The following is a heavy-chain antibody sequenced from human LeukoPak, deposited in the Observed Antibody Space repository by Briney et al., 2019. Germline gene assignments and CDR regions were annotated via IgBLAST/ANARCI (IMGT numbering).Heavy chain of an antibody. J-gene: IGHJ3*02. V-gene: IGHV3-23*01. CDR1: GFTFSTYP. CDR3: VKDSVRGYSGYGNDGFEI. Sequence: QSGGSLRLSCAASGFTFSTYPISWVRQAPGKGLEWVSAISSGGTDTYYADSVKGRFTISRDNSKNTLYLQMNSLRAEGTAVYYCVKDSVRGYSGYGNDGFEIWGQGTMVTVSS. CDR2: ISSGGTDT. D-gene: IGHD5-12*01.